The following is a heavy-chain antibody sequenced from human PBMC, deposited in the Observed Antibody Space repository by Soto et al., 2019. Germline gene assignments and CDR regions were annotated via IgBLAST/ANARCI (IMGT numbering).Heavy chain of an antibody. D-gene: IGHD1-26*01. CDR3: AREDMSGTYYFDS. V-gene: IGHV4-61*01. J-gene: IGHJ4*02. Sequence: SETLSLTCTVSGAPVSSQTHFWTWIRQPPGKGLEWIGYMYYSGITNSNPARKSRVTLSVDRSRNQFSPSLNSVTAADTAVYYCAREDMSGTYYFDSWGAGTQVTVSS. CDR2: MYYSGIT. CDR1: GAPVSSQTHF.